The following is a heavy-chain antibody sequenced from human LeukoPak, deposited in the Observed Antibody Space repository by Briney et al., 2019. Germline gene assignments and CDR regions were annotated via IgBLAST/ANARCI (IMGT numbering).Heavy chain of an antibody. J-gene: IGHJ4*02. CDR2: ISWNSGSI. CDR1: GFTFDDYA. V-gene: IGHV3-9*01. CDR3: AKDMGIAVAGHGDY. D-gene: IGHD6-19*01. Sequence: PGRSLRLSCAASGFTFDDYAMHWVRHAPGKGLEWVSGISWNSGSIGYADSVKGRFTISRDNAKNSLYLQMNSLRAEDTALYYCAKDMGIAVAGHGDYWGQGTLVTVSS.